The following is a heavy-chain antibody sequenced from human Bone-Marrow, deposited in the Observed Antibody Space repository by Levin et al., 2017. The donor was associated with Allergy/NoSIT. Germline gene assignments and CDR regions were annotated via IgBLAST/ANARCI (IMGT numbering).Heavy chain of an antibody. D-gene: IGHD3-22*01. CDR1: GFVFSASA. CDR2: IRTKTKSYAT. J-gene: IGHJ6*02. CDR3: TSLLRGYYYYYYGMDV. V-gene: IGHV3-73*01. Sequence: GGFLRLSCAASGFVFSASAVHWVRQASGKGLEWIGRIRTKTKSYATAYGASVKGRFTISREDSKNTAYLQMNSLKTEDTAVYYCTSLLRGYYYYYYGMDVWGQGTTVTVSS.